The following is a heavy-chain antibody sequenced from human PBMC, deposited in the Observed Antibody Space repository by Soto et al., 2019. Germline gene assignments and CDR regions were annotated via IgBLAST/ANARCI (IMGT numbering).Heavy chain of an antibody. J-gene: IGHJ3*02. CDR3: AKFPYYYDSSGSSTDAFDI. D-gene: IGHD3-22*01. V-gene: IGHV3-30*18. CDR1: GFTFSSYG. CDR2: ISYDGSNK. Sequence: QVQLVESGGGVVQPGRSLRLSCAASGFTFSSYGMHWVRQAPGKGLEWVAVISYDGSNKYYADSVKGRFTISRDNSKNTLYLQMNSLRAGDTAVYYCAKFPYYYDSSGSSTDAFDIWGQGTMVTVSS.